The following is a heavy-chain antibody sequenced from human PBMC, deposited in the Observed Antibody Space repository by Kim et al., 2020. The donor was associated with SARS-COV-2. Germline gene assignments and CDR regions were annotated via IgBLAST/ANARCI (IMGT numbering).Heavy chain of an antibody. CDR1: GGSISSGGYY. CDR2: IYYSGST. Sequence: SETLSLICTVSGGSISSGGYYWSWIRQHPGKGLEWIGYIYYSGSTYYNPSLKSRVTISVDTSKNQFSLKLSSVTAADTAVYYCARAGDYYVSGGAFDIWGQGTMVTVSS. J-gene: IGHJ3*02. D-gene: IGHD3-10*02. CDR3: ARAGDYYVSGGAFDI. V-gene: IGHV4-31*03.